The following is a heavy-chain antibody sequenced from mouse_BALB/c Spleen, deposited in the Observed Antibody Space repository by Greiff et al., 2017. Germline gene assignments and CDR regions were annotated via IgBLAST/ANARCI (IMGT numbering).Heavy chain of an antibody. J-gene: IGHJ1*01. Sequence: EVQLQESGPELVKPGASVKMSCKASGYTFTSYVMHWVKQKPGQGLEWIGYINPYNDGTKYNEKFKGKATLTSDKSSSTAYMELSSLTSEDSAVYYCARKRDDSYWYFDDWGEGTTVTVSS. CDR1: GYTFTSYV. CDR2: INPYNDGT. D-gene: IGHD2-14*01. CDR3: ARKRDDSYWYFDD. V-gene: IGHV1-14*01.